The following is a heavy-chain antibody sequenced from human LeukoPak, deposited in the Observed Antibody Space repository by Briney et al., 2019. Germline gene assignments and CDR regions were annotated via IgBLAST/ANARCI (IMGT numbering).Heavy chain of an antibody. CDR1: GFTFNSYS. CDR2: ISSSSSYI. V-gene: IGHV3-21*01. Sequence: PGGALRLSCAAFGFTFNSYSMNWVRQAPGKGLEWVASISSSSSYIYYADYVQGRFTISRDTAQNHLYLQMNSLRAEDTAVYYCAREDIVVVPAAPESSYYGMDVWGQETTVTVSS. J-gene: IGHJ6*02. D-gene: IGHD2-2*01. CDR3: AREDIVVVPAAPESSYYGMDV.